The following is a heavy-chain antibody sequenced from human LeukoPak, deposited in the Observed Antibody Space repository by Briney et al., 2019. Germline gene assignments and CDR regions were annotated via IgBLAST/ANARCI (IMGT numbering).Heavy chain of an antibody. Sequence: GGSLRLSRAVSGFHFTTYWMTWVRQTPGKGLEWVANIKQDGSDTNYVDSVKGRFTISRDNAKRLLYLQMDRLRAEDTAVYYCARDLPDVLTGYSDNAFDIWGQGTMVTVSS. CDR2: IKQDGSDT. CDR1: GFHFTTYW. J-gene: IGHJ3*02. CDR3: ARDLPDVLTGYSDNAFDI. V-gene: IGHV3-7*03. D-gene: IGHD3-9*01.